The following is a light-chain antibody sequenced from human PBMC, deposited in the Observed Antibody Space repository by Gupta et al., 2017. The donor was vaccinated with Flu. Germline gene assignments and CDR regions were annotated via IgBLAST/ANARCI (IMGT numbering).Light chain of an antibody. V-gene: IGKV3-11*01. Sequence: EIVLTPSPGTLALAPGERATLSCRASQSVSSYLAWYQQKPGQAPRLLIYDASNRATGIPARFSGSGSGTDFTLTISSLEPEDFAVYYCQQRSNWPPLTFGGGTKVEIK. CDR1: QSVSSY. CDR2: DAS. J-gene: IGKJ4*01. CDR3: QQRSNWPPLT.